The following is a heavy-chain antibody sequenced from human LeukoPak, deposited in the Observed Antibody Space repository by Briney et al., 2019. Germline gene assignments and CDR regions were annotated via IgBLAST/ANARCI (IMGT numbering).Heavy chain of an antibody. J-gene: IGHJ4*02. Sequence: GGSLRLSCAASGLTLSSYAMSWVRRIPGKGLEWVSAISGSGGSTYYADSVKGRFTISRDYSKNTLYLQMNSLRAEDTAVYYCATRVVGATFDYWGQGTLVTVSS. V-gene: IGHV3-23*01. CDR1: GLTLSSYA. CDR2: ISGSGGST. CDR3: ATRVVGATFDY. D-gene: IGHD1-26*01.